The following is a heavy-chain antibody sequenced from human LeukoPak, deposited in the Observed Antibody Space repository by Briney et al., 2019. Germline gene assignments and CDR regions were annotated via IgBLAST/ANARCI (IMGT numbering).Heavy chain of an antibody. Sequence: GSLRLSCAASGFTFSSYDMHWVRQAPGKGPEWVAIIRYDGSNENYADSVKGRFTISRDNSKKTLYLQMNSLRAEDTAVYYCARSRYNLDYWGQGTLVTVSS. D-gene: IGHD5-24*01. J-gene: IGHJ4*02. CDR1: GFTFSSYD. CDR2: IRYDGSNE. CDR3: ARSRYNLDY. V-gene: IGHV3-33*01.